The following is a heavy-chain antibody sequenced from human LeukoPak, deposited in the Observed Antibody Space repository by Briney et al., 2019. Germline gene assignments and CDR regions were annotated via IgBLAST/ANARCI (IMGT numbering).Heavy chain of an antibody. V-gene: IGHV3-48*02. CDR1: GFTLNIYS. J-gene: IGHJ4*02. CDR2: IRSSGDMI. CDR3: VRDPDALDY. Sequence: PGGSLRLFCAPSGFTLNIYSMNWVRQAPGEGLEWVSYIRSSGDMIYYADSVKGRFTISRDIAKNSVYLQMNSLRDEDTAVYYCVRDPDALDYWGQGTPVTVSS.